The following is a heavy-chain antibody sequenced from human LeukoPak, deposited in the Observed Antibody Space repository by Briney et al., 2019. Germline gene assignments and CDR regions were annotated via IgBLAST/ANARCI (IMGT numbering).Heavy chain of an antibody. V-gene: IGHV4-4*07. Sequence: PSETLSLTCIVSGASISSYYWSWIRQPAGKGLEWIGRIYTSGSTNYNPSLRSRLSLSVDTSRNQFSLNLTSVTAADTAAYYCARGDKPGQGFDFWGQGTLVTVSS. CDR2: IYTSGST. D-gene: IGHD2-15*01. CDR1: GASISSYY. CDR3: ARGDKPGQGFDF. J-gene: IGHJ4*02.